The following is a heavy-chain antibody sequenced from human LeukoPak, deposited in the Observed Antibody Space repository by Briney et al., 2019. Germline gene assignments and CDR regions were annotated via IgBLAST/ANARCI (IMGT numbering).Heavy chain of an antibody. CDR1: GFTFSHYS. CDR3: ARLRRNIDWIDFFYYYAH. Sequence: PGGSLRLSCAASGFTFSHYSMNWVRQAPGKGLEWVASVTTMSSYIYYADSMRGRFTISRDNAKNSLFLQMNSLRAEDTAVYYCARLRRNIDWIDFFYYYAHWGQGTVVTVSS. V-gene: IGHV3-21*01. J-gene: IGHJ4*02. D-gene: IGHD1/OR15-1a*01. CDR2: VTTMSSYI.